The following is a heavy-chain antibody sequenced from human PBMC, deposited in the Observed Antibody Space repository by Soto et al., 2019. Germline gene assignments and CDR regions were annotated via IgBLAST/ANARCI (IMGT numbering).Heavy chain of an antibody. J-gene: IGHJ3*02. CDR3: ARVFASFAGATYAFDI. V-gene: IGHV3-33*01. CDR1: GFTFSSYG. CDR2: IWYDGSNK. D-gene: IGHD1-26*01. Sequence: SGGSLRLSCAASGFTFSSYGMHWVRQAPGKGLEWVAVIWYDGSNKYYADSVKGRFTISRDNSKNTLYLQMNSLRAEDTAVYYCARVFASFAGATYAFDIWGQGTMVTVSS.